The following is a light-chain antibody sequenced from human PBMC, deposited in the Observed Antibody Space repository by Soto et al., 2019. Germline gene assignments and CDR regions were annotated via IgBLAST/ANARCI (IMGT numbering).Light chain of an antibody. J-gene: IGKJ5*01. CDR3: QQLKSYPIT. Sequence: DIQMTQSPSTLSASIGDRVNITCRASRTISSWLAWYQQKAGQAPKLLIYAASTLQSGVPSRFSGNGSGTDFILTISSLQAEDFATYYCQQLKSYPITFGQGTRLEIK. CDR1: RTISSW. V-gene: IGKV1-5*01. CDR2: AAS.